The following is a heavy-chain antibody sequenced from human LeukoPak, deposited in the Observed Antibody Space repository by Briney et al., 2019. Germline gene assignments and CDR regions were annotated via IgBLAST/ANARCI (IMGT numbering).Heavy chain of an antibody. CDR1: GYTFTSYD. J-gene: IGHJ5*02. CDR2: MNPNSGNT. D-gene: IGHD3-10*01. Sequence: ASVKVSCKASGYTFTSYDINWVRQATGQGLEWMGWMNPNSGNTGYAQKFQGRVTMTRNTSISTAYMELSSLRSEDTAVHYCARAPSCGSGSYPLYNWFDPWGQGTLVTVSS. CDR3: ARAPSCGSGSYPLYNWFDP. V-gene: IGHV1-8*01.